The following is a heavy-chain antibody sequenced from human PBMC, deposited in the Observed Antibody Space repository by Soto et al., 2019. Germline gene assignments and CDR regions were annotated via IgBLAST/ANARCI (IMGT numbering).Heavy chain of an antibody. CDR2: ISAHNGSR. V-gene: IGHV1-18*01. Sequence: ASVKVSCKASGYTFTSSGISWVRQAPGHGPEWLGWISAHNGSRNKAQKFQGRVTMTTDTSTSTAYMELSSLRSEDTAVYYCARDFLFSQLERRRGSYYYMDVWGKGTTVTVSS. J-gene: IGHJ6*03. CDR1: GYTFTSSG. D-gene: IGHD1-1*01. CDR3: ARDFLFSQLERRRGSYYYMDV.